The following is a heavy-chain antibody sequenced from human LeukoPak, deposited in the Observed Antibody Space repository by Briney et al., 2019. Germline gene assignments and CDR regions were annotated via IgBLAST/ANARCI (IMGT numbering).Heavy chain of an antibody. CDR3: ARVYCGGDCYGLYYFDY. D-gene: IGHD2-21*01. CDR2: ISSTSGYI. Sequence: PGGSLRLSCAASGFTFSTYSMNWVRQAPGKGLEWVSSISSTSGYIYYADSVKGRFTISRDNAKNSLYLQMNSLRAEDTAVYYCARVYCGGDCYGLYYFDYWGQGTLVTVSS. J-gene: IGHJ4*02. CDR1: GFTFSTYS. V-gene: IGHV3-21*01.